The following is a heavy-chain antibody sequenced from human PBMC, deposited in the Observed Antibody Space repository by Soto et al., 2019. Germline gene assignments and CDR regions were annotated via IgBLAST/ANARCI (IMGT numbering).Heavy chain of an antibody. D-gene: IGHD2-2*01. CDR2: IYYSGST. V-gene: IGHV4-59*01. CDR1: GGSISSYY. J-gene: IGHJ5*02. CDR3: ARGGRGYQLLWRWFDP. Sequence: QVQLQESGPGLVKPSETLSLTCTVSGGSISSYYWSWIRQPPGKGLEWIGYIYYSGSTNYNPSLKSRVTISVDTSKNQFSLKLSSVTAADTAVYYCARGGRGYQLLWRWFDPWGQGTLVTVSS.